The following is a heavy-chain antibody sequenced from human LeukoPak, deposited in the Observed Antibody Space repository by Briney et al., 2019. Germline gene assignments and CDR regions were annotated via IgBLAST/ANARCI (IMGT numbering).Heavy chain of an antibody. CDR1: GFTFSSYW. CDR3: ARVVDFWSGYLSSYYMDV. CDR2: IKQDGSEK. Sequence: GGSLRLSCAASGFTFSSYWMTWVRQAPGKGLEWVANIKQDGSEKYYVDSVKGRFTISRDNAKNSLYLQMNSLRAEDTAVYYCARVVDFWSGYLSSYYMDVWGKGTTVTVSS. V-gene: IGHV3-7*01. J-gene: IGHJ6*03. D-gene: IGHD3-3*01.